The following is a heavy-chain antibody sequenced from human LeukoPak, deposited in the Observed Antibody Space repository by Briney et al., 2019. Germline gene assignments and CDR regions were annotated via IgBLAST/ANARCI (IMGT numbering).Heavy chain of an antibody. D-gene: IGHD3-22*01. V-gene: IGHV1-46*01. CDR3: ARVMSGYDSSGYSSKMFGY. CDR1: GYTFTSYY. Sequence: ASVKVSCKASGYTFTSYYMHWVRQAPGQGLEWMGIINPSGGSTSYAQKFQGRVTMTRDTSTSTVYMELSSLRSEDTAVYYCARVMSGYDSSGYSSKMFGYWGQGTLVTVPS. CDR2: INPSGGST. J-gene: IGHJ4*02.